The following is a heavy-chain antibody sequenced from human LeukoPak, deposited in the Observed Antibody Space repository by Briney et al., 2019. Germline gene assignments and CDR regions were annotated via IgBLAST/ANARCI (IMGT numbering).Heavy chain of an antibody. CDR2: IYYSGST. Sequence: SETLSLTCTVSGGSISSYYWSWVRQPPGKGLEWIGYIYYSGSTSYNPSLKSRVTMSVDTSKNQFPLKLSSVTAADTAMYYCARRGYCTTTSCYPPPYGMDVWGQGTTVTVSS. V-gene: IGHV4-59*01. CDR1: GGSISSYY. J-gene: IGHJ6*02. CDR3: ARRGYCTTTSCYPPPYGMDV. D-gene: IGHD2-2*01.